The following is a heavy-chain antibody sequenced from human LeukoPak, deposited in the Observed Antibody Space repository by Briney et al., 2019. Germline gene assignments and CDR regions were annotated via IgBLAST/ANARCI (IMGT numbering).Heavy chain of an antibody. CDR1: GFAFSSYE. D-gene: IGHD3-3*01. CDR3: AKAGITIFGVVTDGDYFDY. V-gene: IGHV3-23*01. J-gene: IGHJ4*02. CDR2: ISGSGGST. Sequence: GGSLRLSCAASGFAFSSYEMNWVRQAPGKGLEWVSAISGSGGSTYYADSGKGRFTISRDNSKNTLYLQMNSLRAEDTAVYYCAKAGITIFGVVTDGDYFDYWGQGTLVTVSS.